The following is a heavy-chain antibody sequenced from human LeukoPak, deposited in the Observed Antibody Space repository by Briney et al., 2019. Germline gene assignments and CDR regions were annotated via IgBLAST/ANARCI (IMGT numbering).Heavy chain of an antibody. CDR2: INPNSGGT. Sequence: GASVKVSCKASGGTFSSYAISWVRQAPGQGLEWMGWINPNSGGTNYAQKFQGRVTMTRDTSISTAYMELSRLRSDDTAVYYCARRVVRGVRFDPWGQGTLVTVSS. CDR3: ARRVVRGVRFDP. CDR1: GGTFSSYA. J-gene: IGHJ5*02. D-gene: IGHD3-10*01. V-gene: IGHV1-2*02.